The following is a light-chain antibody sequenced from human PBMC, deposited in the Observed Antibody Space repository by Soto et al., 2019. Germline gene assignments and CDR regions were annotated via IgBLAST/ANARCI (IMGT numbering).Light chain of an antibody. V-gene: IGKV3-11*01. J-gene: IGKJ5*01. CDR3: QQRSNWPSIT. Sequence: EIVMTQSPATLSVSPGERVTLSCRARQSVGSNLAWYQQKPGQAPRLLIYDASNRATGIPARFSGSGSGTDFTLTISSLEPEDFAVYYCQQRSNWPSITFGQGTRLEIK. CDR1: QSVGSN. CDR2: DAS.